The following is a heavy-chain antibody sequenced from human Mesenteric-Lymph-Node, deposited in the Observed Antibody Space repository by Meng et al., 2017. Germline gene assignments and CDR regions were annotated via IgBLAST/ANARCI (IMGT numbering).Heavy chain of an antibody. V-gene: IGHV1-69*13. J-gene: IGHJ4*02. D-gene: IGHD5-12*01. CDR2: IIPIFGTA. Sequence: SVKVSCKASGGTFSSYAISWVRQAPGQGLEWMGGIIPIFGTANYAQKFQGRVTITADESTSTAYMELNSLRAEDTAVYYCASPEADIVATLGFDYWGQGTLVTVSS. CDR1: GGTFSSYA. CDR3: ASPEADIVATLGFDY.